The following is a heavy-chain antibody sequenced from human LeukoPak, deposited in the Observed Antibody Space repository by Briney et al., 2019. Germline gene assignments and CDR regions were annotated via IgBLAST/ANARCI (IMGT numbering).Heavy chain of an antibody. Sequence: GTSLTLSCETSGFTFSHFGMHWVRQAPGEGLEWVAFIWSDATNQYYADSVKGRFTISRDNFKRTVSLEMNSLRAEDTAVYYCAKDAQRGFGYSNSLEYWGQGSLVIVSS. D-gene: IGHD4-11*01. V-gene: IGHV3-33*06. CDR2: IWSDATNQ. CDR3: AKDAQRGFGYSNSLEY. CDR1: GFTFSHFG. J-gene: IGHJ4*02.